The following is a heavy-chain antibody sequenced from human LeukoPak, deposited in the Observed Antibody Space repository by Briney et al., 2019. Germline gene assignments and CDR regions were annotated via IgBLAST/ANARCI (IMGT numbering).Heavy chain of an antibody. CDR1: GGSISSGDYY. D-gene: IGHD3-10*01. J-gene: IGHJ4*02. V-gene: IGHV4-30-4*01. Sequence: SETLSLTCTVSGGSISSGDYYWSWIRQPPGKGLEWIGYIYYSGSTYYNPSLKSRVTISVDTSKNQFSLKLSSVTAADTAVYYCARVTGGSGSYYSPLHYYFDYWGQGTLVTVSS. CDR3: ARVTGGSGSYYSPLHYYFDY. CDR2: IYYSGST.